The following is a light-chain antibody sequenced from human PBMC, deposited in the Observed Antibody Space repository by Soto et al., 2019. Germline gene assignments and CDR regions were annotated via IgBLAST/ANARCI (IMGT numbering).Light chain of an antibody. CDR1: RSNSGSNY. J-gene: IGLJ2*01. CDR3: AAWDDRLSGVV. V-gene: IGLV1-47*01. Sequence: QSVLTQPPSASGTPGQRVTISCSGSRSNSGSNYVSWYQQLPGTAPKLLIYRNNQRPSGVPDRFSGSKSGTSASLAISGLRSEDEADYYCAAWDDRLSGVVVGGGNQLTVL. CDR2: RNN.